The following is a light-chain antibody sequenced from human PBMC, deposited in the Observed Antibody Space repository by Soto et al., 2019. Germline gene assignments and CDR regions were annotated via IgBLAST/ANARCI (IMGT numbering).Light chain of an antibody. Sequence: ESVLTQSKGTLSFSPGEVATVSCRASQSVSSSYLAWYQQKPGQAPRLLIYGASSRATGIPDRFSGSGSGTDFTLTISRLEPEDFAVYYCQQYGSSPHTFGQGTKV. CDR3: QQYGSSPHT. CDR2: GAS. J-gene: IGKJ1*01. V-gene: IGKV3-20*01. CDR1: QSVSSSY.